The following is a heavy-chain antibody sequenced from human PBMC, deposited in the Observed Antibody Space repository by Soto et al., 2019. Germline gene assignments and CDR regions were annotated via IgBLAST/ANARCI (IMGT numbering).Heavy chain of an antibody. Sequence: SETLSLTCAVYSGSFSIYYWSWIRQPPGKGLEWIGEINHSGSTNYNPSLKSRVTVSVDTSKNQFSLKLSSVTAADTAVYYCARGSRYCSSTSCYPYIDYWGQGTLVTVSS. D-gene: IGHD2-2*01. CDR2: INHSGST. J-gene: IGHJ4*02. CDR3: ARGSRYCSSTSCYPYIDY. CDR1: SGSFSIYY. V-gene: IGHV4-34*01.